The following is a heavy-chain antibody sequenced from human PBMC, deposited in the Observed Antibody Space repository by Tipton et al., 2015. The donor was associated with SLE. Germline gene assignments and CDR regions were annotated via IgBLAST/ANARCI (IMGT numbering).Heavy chain of an antibody. V-gene: IGHV4-30-2*03. J-gene: IGHJ4*02. CDR1: GGSVSSGGHS. CDR3: ARDPGGGSHFYFDY. CDR2: IYHSGST. Sequence: TLSLTCAVSGGSVSSGGHSWNWIRQPPGKGLEWIGSIYHSGSTYYNPSLKSRVTISVDTSKNQFSLKLSSVTAADTAVYYCARDPGGGSHFYFDYWGQGTLVTVSS. D-gene: IGHD3-16*01.